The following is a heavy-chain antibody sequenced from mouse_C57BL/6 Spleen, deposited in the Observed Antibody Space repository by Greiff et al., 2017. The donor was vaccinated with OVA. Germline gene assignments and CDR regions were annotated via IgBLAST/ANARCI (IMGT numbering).Heavy chain of an antibody. CDR2: IYPGDGDT. Sequence: VQLQQSGAELVKPGASVKISCKASGYAFSSYWMNWVKQRPGKGLEWIGQIYPGDGDTNYNGKFKGKATLTADKSSSTAYMQLSSLTSEDSAVYFCARLYYGSSYGDYAMDYWGQGTSVTVSS. V-gene: IGHV1-80*01. J-gene: IGHJ4*01. CDR1: GYAFSSYW. CDR3: ARLYYGSSYGDYAMDY. D-gene: IGHD1-1*01.